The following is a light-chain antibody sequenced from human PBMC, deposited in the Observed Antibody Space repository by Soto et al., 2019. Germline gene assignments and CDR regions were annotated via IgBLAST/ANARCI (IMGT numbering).Light chain of an antibody. V-gene: IGKV1-17*01. J-gene: IGKJ1*01. CDR3: AQHNSYPRT. Sequence: DIQMTQSPSSLSASVGDRVTITCRASQAIRNDLGWYQHKPGKAPKRLINAASSLHSGVPSRFSGSGSGTEFTLTISSLQPEDFATYYCAQHNSYPRTFGQGTKVEIK. CDR1: QAIRND. CDR2: AAS.